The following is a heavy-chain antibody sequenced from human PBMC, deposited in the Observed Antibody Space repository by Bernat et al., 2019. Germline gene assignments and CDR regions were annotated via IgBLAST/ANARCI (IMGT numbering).Heavy chain of an antibody. CDR1: GFSFSGYA. CDR2: INNNWGGT. V-gene: IGHV3-64D*06. D-gene: IGHD1-1*01. CDR3: VKGWNGDY. J-gene: IGHJ4*02. Sequence: DVQLVASGGGLIQPGGSVRLSCSASGFSFSGYAMHWARQAPGKGLEYVSAINNNWGGTYYADSVKGIFTISRDNSRNTLCLQMSSLRTEDTAVYYCVKGWNGDYFAQGTLVTVSS.